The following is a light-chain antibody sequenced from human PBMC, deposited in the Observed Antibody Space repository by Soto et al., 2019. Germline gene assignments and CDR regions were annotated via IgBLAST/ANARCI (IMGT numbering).Light chain of an antibody. CDR2: TTN. V-gene: IGLV8-61*01. CDR3: VLYMGSGISV. Sequence: QTVVTQEPSFSVSPGGKVTLTCGLSSGSVATSYYPSWYQQTPGQAPRTLIYTTNTRSSGVPDRFSGSILGNKAALTITGAQADDESDYYWVLYMGSGISVVGGGTKLTVL. CDR1: SGSVATSYY. J-gene: IGLJ3*02.